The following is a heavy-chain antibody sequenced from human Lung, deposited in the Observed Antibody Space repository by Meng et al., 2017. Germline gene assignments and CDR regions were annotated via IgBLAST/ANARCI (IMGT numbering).Heavy chain of an antibody. V-gene: IGHV1-2*06. CDR3: ARDEDISAAGKLFGDY. Sequence: QGRLVTAGGEGKKPGASVKVSCKPSGYNFPDYYIHWVRRAPGQGLEWMGRINPKSGDTHYAQKFQARVTMTGDTSISTAYMELSGLRSDDTAMYYCARDEDISAAGKLFGDYWGQGTLVTVSS. CDR2: INPKSGDT. J-gene: IGHJ4*02. CDR1: GYNFPDYY. D-gene: IGHD6-25*01.